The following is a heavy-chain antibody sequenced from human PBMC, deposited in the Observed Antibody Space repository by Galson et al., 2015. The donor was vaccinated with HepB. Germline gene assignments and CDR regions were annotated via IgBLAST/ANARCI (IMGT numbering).Heavy chain of an antibody. V-gene: IGHV1-69*10. D-gene: IGHD2-21*01. Sequence: SVKVSCKASGGTFSSYAISWVRQAPGQGLEWMGGIIPILGIANYAQKFQGRVTITADKSTSTAYMELSSLRSEDTAVYYCARDPRNCGGDCAGDWFDPWGQGTLVTVSS. CDR1: GGTFSSYA. CDR2: IIPILGIA. J-gene: IGHJ5*02. CDR3: ARDPRNCGGDCAGDWFDP.